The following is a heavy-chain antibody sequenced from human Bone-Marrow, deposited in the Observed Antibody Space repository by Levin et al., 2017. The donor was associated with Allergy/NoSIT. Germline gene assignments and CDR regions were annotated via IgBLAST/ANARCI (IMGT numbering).Heavy chain of an antibody. D-gene: IGHD4-17*01. CDR3: AADYYADYSFDY. J-gene: IGHJ4*02. CDR2: ISSSGGHR. V-gene: IGHV3-23*01. CDR1: GFTFKTYA. Sequence: GGSLRLSCAASGFTFKTYAMNWVRQAPGKGLEWVSTISSSGGHRFYADSVKGRFTISRDESKTTLYLQMNGLRAEDTAIYYCAADYYADYSFDYLGQGTLVTVSS.